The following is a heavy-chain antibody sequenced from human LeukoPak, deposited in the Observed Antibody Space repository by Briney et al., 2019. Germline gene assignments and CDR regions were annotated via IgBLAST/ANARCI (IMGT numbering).Heavy chain of an antibody. J-gene: IGHJ4*02. CDR1: GYTFTDYS. CDR2: INANSGGT. D-gene: IGHD3-22*01. V-gene: IGHV1-2*02. Sequence: ASVKVSCKASGYTFTDYSMHWVRQAPGQGLEWMGWINANSGGTNYAQKFQGRVTMTRDTSISTAYMELSRLRSDDAAVYYCAGGQYYYDTTDFDYWGQGTLVTVSS. CDR3: AGGQYYYDTTDFDY.